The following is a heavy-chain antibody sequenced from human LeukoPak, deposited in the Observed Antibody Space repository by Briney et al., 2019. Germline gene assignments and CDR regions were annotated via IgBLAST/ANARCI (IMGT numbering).Heavy chain of an antibody. D-gene: IGHD5-12*01. CDR2: IYYSGSA. CDR1: GVTISSSSYY. J-gene: IGHJ5*02. CDR3: AGSGYDSWFDP. Sequence: SETLSLTCTVSGVTISSSSYYWGWIRQPPGKGLEWSGSIYYSGSAYYNPSIKSRVTISVDTSKNQFSLKLSSVTAADAAVYYCAGSGYDSWFDPWGQGTLVTVSS. V-gene: IGHV4-39*07.